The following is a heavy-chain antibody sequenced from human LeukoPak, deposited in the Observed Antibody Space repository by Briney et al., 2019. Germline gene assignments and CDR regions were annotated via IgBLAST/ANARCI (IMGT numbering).Heavy chain of an antibody. V-gene: IGHV3-23*01. D-gene: IGHD2-15*01. CDR3: AKDLDPGVAANFDY. CDR1: GFTFSSYA. J-gene: IGHJ4*02. Sequence: GGSLRLSCAASGFTFSSYAMSWVRQAPGKGLEWDSAISGSGGSTYYADSVKGRFTISRDNSKDTLYLQMNSLRAEDTAVYYCAKDLDPGVAANFDYWGQRTLVTVSS. CDR2: ISGSGGST.